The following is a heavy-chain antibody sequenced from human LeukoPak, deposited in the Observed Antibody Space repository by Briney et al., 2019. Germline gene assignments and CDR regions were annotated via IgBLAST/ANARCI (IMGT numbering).Heavy chain of an antibody. V-gene: IGHV5-51*01. CDR1: GYSFTSYYW. CDR2: IYPGDSDT. D-gene: IGHD3-22*01. Sequence: GESLKISCQGSGYSFTSYYWIGWVRQMPGKGLEWMGIIYPGDSDTTYSPSFQGQVTISADKSISTAYLQWSSLKASDTAMYYCARMAHDSSGQYNWFDPWGQGTLVTVSS. J-gene: IGHJ5*02. CDR3: ARMAHDSSGQYNWFDP.